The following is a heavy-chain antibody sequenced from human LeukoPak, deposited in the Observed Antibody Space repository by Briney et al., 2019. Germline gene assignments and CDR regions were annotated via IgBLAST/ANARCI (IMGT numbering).Heavy chain of an antibody. CDR3: ARESRDGYNFDY. J-gene: IGHJ4*02. CDR1: GFTVSSNY. Sequence: GGSLRLSCAASGFTVSSNYMSWDRQAPGKGLEWVSVIYSGGSTYYADSVKGRFTISRDNSKNTLYLQMNSLRAEDTAVYYCARESRDGYNFDYWGQGTLVTVSS. V-gene: IGHV3-53*01. CDR2: IYSGGST. D-gene: IGHD5-24*01.